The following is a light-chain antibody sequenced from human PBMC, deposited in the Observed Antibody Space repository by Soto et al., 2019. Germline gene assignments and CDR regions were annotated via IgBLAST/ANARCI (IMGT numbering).Light chain of an antibody. CDR3: QSYDSSLSGYVL. V-gene: IGLV1-40*01. J-gene: IGLJ2*01. CDR1: SSNIGAGYD. Sequence: QSVLTQPPSVSGAPGQRVTISCTGSSSNIGAGYDVHWYQQLPGTAPKLLIYVNSNRPSGVTDRFSGSKSGTSASLAITGLQAEDEADYYCQSYDSSLSGYVLFGGGTKLTVL. CDR2: VNS.